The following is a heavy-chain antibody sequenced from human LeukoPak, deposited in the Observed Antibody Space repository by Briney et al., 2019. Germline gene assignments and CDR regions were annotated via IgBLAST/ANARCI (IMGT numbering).Heavy chain of an antibody. CDR1: GFTFSSYS. D-gene: IGHD4-17*01. V-gene: IGHV3-21*01. CDR2: ISTGSDYI. J-gene: IGHJ4*02. Sequence: PGGSLRLSCEASGFTFSSYSMNWVRQAPGKGLEGVSCISTGSDYIYQADSVKGRFTISRDNAKNTLYLQMNSLRAEDTAVYYCARGTRSGDHFDYWGQGTLVTVSS. CDR3: ARGTRSGDHFDY.